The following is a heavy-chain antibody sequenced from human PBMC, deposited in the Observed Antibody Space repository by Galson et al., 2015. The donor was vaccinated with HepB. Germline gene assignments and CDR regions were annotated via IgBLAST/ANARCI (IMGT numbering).Heavy chain of an antibody. J-gene: IGHJ4*02. D-gene: IGHD6-19*01. Sequence: SVKVSCKASGYTFTHHGISWVRQAPGQGLEWMGWINAYNGDTNYQQKLQGRVTMTTDTSTSTAYMGLRSLRSDDTAVYYCARDPSNTSGRWVYLDYWGQGTLVTVSS. CDR3: ARDPSNTSGRWVYLDY. CDR2: INAYNGDT. CDR1: GYTFTHHG. V-gene: IGHV1-18*01.